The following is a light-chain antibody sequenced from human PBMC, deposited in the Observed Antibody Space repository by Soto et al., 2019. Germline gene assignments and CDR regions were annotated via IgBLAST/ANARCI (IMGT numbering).Light chain of an antibody. J-gene: IGLJ2*01. CDR1: TSNIGADYH. V-gene: IGLV1-51*01. CDR3: GTWDSRLSAVV. Sequence: QSVLTQPPSVSGAPGQRVTIFCTGSTSNIGADYHVHWYQQLPGTAPKLLIYDNNKRPSGIPDRFSGSKSGTSATLGITGLQTGDEADYYCGTWDSRLSAVVFGGGTKLTVL. CDR2: DNN.